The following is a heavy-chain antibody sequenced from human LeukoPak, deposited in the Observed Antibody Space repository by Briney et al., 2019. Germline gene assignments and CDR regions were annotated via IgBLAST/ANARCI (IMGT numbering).Heavy chain of an antibody. J-gene: IGHJ4*02. D-gene: IGHD1-26*01. CDR3: ARGAINSGSYDAYFDY. CDR2: ISTSSIYI. V-gene: IGHV3-11*06. Sequence: GGSLRLSCAASGFTFSDYYMSWIRQAPGKGLEWVSSISTSSIYIYYADSVKGRFTISRDNAKNSLYLQMNSLRAEDTAVYYCARGAINSGSYDAYFDYWGQGTLVTVSS. CDR1: GFTFSDYY.